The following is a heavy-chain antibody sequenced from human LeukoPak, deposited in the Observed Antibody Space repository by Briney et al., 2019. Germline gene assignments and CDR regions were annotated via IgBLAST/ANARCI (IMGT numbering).Heavy chain of an antibody. D-gene: IGHD1-26*01. J-gene: IGHJ4*02. CDR1: GFTFDDYG. Sequence: PGGSLRLSCAASGFTFDDYGMSWVRQAPGKGLEWVSGINWNGGSTGYADSVKGRFTISRDNAKNSLYLQMNSLRAEDTALYYCARAAYSGRRGNFDYWGQGTLVTVSS. CDR2: INWNGGST. CDR3: ARAAYSGRRGNFDY. V-gene: IGHV3-20*04.